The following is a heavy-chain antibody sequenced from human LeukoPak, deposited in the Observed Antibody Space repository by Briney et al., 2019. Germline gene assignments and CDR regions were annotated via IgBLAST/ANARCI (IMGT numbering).Heavy chain of an antibody. CDR2: IKQDGSEK. CDR3: ARDWQWQQLDGDAFDI. Sequence: GGSLRLSCAASGFTFSGYWMSWVRQAPGKGLEWVANIKQDGSEKYYVDSVKGRFTISRDDAKNSLFLQMNSLRAEDTAVYYCARDWQWQQLDGDAFDIWGQGTMVTVSS. CDR1: GFTFSGYW. V-gene: IGHV3-7*04. J-gene: IGHJ3*02. D-gene: IGHD6-13*01.